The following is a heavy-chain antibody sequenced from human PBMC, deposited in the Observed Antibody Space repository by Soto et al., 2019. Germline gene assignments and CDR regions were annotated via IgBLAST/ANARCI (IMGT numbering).Heavy chain of an antibody. V-gene: IGHV3-74*01. CDR1: GFTFSSYW. Sequence: EVQLVESGGGLVQPGGSLRLSCAASGFTFSSYWMHWVRQAPEKGLVWVSRINSDGSSANYADSVMGRFTISRDNAKNTLYLQMNSLRAEDTAVYYCARGRPYGSGRVHYYYYGMDVWGQGTTVTVSS. CDR3: ARGRPYGSGRVHYYYYGMDV. J-gene: IGHJ6*02. D-gene: IGHD3-10*01. CDR2: INSDGSSA.